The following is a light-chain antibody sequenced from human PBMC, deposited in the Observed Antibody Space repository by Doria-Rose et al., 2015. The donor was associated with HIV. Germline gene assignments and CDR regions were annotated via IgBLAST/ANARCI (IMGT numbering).Light chain of an antibody. J-gene: IGKJ2*01. V-gene: IGKV1-39*01. Sequence: DIRLTQSPSSLSASVGDRVTITCRASQSVSTYLNWYQQKPGKPPELLIYAASGLQSGVPSRFSGGESGTHFTLTISSLQPEDFATYYCQQSYSSPRTFGQGTRLEIK. CDR1: QSVSTY. CDR3: QQSYSSPRT. CDR2: AAS.